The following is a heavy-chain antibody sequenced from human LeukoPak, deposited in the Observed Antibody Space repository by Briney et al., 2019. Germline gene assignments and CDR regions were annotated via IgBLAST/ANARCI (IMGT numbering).Heavy chain of an antibody. CDR3: AKVGLGDCGGDCYRPYYFDY. CDR2: ISGDGGST. V-gene: IGHV3-43*02. D-gene: IGHD2-21*02. J-gene: IGHJ4*02. CDR1: GFTFHDYA. Sequence: GWSLRLSCAASGFTFHDYAMHGVRQAPGKGLDGVALISGDGGSTYYADSVKGRFSISRDNSKNSLYLQMNSLRTEDTALYYCAKVGLGDCGGDCYRPYYFDYWGQGTLVTVSS.